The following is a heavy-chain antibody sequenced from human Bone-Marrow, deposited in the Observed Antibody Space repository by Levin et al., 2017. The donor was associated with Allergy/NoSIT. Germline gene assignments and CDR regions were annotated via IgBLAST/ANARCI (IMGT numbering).Heavy chain of an antibody. CDR1: GFTFSSYS. D-gene: IGHD3-10*01. CDR3: ARAGLGDYYGSGSFSSD. V-gene: IGHV3-21*01. CDR2: ISSSSSYI. J-gene: IGHJ4*02. Sequence: GGSLRLSCAASGFTFSSYSMNWVRQAPGKGLEWVSSISSSSSYIYYADSVKGRFTISRDNAKNSLYLQMNSLRAEDTAVYYCARAGLGDYYGSGSFSSDWGQGTLVTVSS.